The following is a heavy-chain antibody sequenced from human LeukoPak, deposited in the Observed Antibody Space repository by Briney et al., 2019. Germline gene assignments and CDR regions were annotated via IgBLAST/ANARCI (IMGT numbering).Heavy chain of an antibody. CDR3: ASATGDNDAFDI. V-gene: IGHV3-33*01. CDR2: IWNDGSNK. CDR1: GFTFSSYV. D-gene: IGHD7-27*01. J-gene: IGHJ3*02. Sequence: GGSLRLSCAASGFTFSSYVMHRVRQAPGKGLEWVAVIWNDGSNKYFADSVKGRFTISRDSSKNTLYLQMNSLRAEDTAVYYCASATGDNDAFDIWGQGTMVTVSS.